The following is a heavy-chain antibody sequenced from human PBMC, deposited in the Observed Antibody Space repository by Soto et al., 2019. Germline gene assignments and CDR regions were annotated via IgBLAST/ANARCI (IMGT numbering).Heavy chain of an antibody. Sequence: FSVRLSCKASGCSFSSYAISWVRETPGQLLEWMGGIIPIFGTAIYAQKFQGRVTMTEDTSTDTAYMELSSLRSEDTAVYYCATRRELPPDWVVMDAFDIWGQGIIVTGSS. CDR3: ATRRELPPDWVVMDAFDI. V-gene: IGHV1-69*06. CDR1: GCSFSSYA. CDR2: IIPIFGTA. J-gene: IGHJ3*02. D-gene: IGHD1-26*01.